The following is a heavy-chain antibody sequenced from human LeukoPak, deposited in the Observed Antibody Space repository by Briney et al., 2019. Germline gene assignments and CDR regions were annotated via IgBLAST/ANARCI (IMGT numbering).Heavy chain of an antibody. CDR3: ARAGAAAAGSGVDY. J-gene: IGHJ4*02. V-gene: IGHV1-2*02. CDR1: GYTFTGYY. Sequence: GASVKVSCKASGYTFTGYYMHWVRQAPGQGLEWMGWINPNSGGTNYAQKFQGRVTMTRDTSISTAYMELSRLRSDDTAAYYCARAGAAAAGSGVDYWGQGTLVTVSS. D-gene: IGHD6-13*01. CDR2: INPNSGGT.